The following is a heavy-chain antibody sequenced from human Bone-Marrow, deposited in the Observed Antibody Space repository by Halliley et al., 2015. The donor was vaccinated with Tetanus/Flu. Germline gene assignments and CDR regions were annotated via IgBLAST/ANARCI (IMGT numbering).Heavy chain of an antibody. D-gene: IGHD6-6*01. J-gene: IGHJ4*02. CDR1: GYSFTNFW. CDR2: IYPGDSDT. CDR3: ARCIGARPWSDY. Sequence: VQLVQSGAEVKEPGESLKISCKGSGYSFTNFWIGWVRQMPGKGLEWMGIIYPGDSDTTYGPSFQGQVTISADKSINTAYLQRSSLQAPDPAMYYCARCIGARPWSDYWGQGTLVTVSS. V-gene: IGHV5-51*03.